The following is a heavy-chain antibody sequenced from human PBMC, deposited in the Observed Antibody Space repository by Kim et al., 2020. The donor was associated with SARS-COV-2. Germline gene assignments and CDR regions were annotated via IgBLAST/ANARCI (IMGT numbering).Heavy chain of an antibody. CDR3: ARAPPPHYDILTGYYQSRGYVDL. CDR2: IKQDGSEK. D-gene: IGHD3-9*01. V-gene: IGHV3-7*01. Sequence: GGSLRLSCAASGFTFSSYWMSWVRQAPGKGLEWVANIKQDGSEKYYVDSVKGRFTISRDNAKNSLYLQMNSLRAEDTAVYDCARAPPPHYDILTGYYQSRGYVDLWGRGTLVTVSS. J-gene: IGHJ2*01. CDR1: GFTFSSYW.